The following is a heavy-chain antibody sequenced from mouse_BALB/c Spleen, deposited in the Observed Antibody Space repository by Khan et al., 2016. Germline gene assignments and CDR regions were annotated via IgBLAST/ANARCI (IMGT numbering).Heavy chain of an antibody. CDR3: AREGLRRGFAY. V-gene: IGHV5-4*02. J-gene: IGHJ3*01. CDR2: ISDGGSYT. CDR1: GFTFSDYY. Sequence: EVELVESGGGLVKPGGSLKLSCAASGFTFSDYYMYWVRQTPEKRLEWVATISDGGSYTSYPDSVKGRFTISRANAKNNLYLQMSSLKPEDTAMYYCAREGLRRGFAYWGQGTLVTVSA. D-gene: IGHD2-4*01.